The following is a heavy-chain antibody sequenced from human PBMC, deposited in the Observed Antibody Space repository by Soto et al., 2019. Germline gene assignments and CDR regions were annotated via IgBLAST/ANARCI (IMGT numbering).Heavy chain of an antibody. CDR3: AHLYWAASGTRYYFDY. CDR1: GFSFTTDGMG. V-gene: IGHV2-5*02. J-gene: IGHJ4*02. Sequence: QITLKESGPTLVKPTQTLTLTCTFSGFSFTTDGMGVGWIRQPPGKALEWLALIYWDDDKRYSPSLKSRLTITKDSSTNQVVLTLTNMDPADTATYSCAHLYWAASGTRYYFDYWGQGTLVTVSS. CDR2: IYWDDDK. D-gene: IGHD6-13*01.